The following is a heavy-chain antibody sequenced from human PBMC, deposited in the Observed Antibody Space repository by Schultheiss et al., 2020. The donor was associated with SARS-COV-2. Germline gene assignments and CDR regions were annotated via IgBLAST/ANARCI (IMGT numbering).Heavy chain of an antibody. V-gene: IGHV4-4*07. CDR3: ARGRLSGYSFGFDP. J-gene: IGHJ5*02. Sequence: SETLSLTCTVSGGSISSYYWSWIRQPAGKGLEWIGRIYTSGSTNYNPSLKSRVTISVDTSKNQFSLKLSSVTAADTAVYYCARGRLSGYSFGFDPWGQGTLVTVSS. D-gene: IGHD3-22*01. CDR1: GGSISSYY. CDR2: IYTSGST.